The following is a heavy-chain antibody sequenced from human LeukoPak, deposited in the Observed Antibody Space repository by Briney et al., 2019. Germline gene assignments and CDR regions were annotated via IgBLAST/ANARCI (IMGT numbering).Heavy chain of an antibody. CDR2: ISSRSTYI. CDR3: ARRYSNSWYSIDY. CDR1: GFTFSSYS. J-gene: IGHJ4*02. D-gene: IGHD6-13*01. V-gene: IGHV3-21*01. Sequence: GGSLRLSCAASGFTFSSYSMNWVRQAPGKGLEWVSSISSRSTYIYYADSVKGRFTISRDNAKNSLYLQMNSLRAEDTAVYYCARRYSNSWYSIDYWGQGTPVTVSS.